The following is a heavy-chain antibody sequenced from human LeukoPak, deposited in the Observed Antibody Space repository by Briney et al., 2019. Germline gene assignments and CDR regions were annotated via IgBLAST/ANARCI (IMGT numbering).Heavy chain of an antibody. V-gene: IGHV3-33*01. CDR1: GFTFSSYG. D-gene: IGHD6-19*01. CDR2: IWYDGSNK. Sequence: GRSLRLSCAASGFTFSSYGMHWARQAPGKGLEWVAVIWYDGSNKYYADSVKGRFTISRDNSKNTLYLQMNSLRAEDTAVYYCAREQQWLDSNYGMDVWGQGTTVTVSS. CDR3: AREQQWLDSNYGMDV. J-gene: IGHJ6*02.